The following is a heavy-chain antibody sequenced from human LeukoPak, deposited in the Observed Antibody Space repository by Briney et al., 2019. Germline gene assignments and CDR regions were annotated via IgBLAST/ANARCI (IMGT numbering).Heavy chain of an antibody. D-gene: IGHD4-11*01. CDR1: GGSVSSGSYY. CDR3: ARTRDDYISRWFDP. V-gene: IGHV4-61*01. CDR2: IYYSGST. J-gene: IGHJ5*02. Sequence: SETLSLTCTVSGGSVSSGSYYWSWIRQPPGKGLEWIGYIYYSGSTNHNPSLKSRVTISVDTSKNQFSLKLSSVTAADTAVYYCARTRDDYISRWFDPWGQGTLVTVSS.